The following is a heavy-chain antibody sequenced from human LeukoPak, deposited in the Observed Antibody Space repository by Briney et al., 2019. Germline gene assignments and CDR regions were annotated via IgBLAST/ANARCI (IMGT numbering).Heavy chain of an antibody. J-gene: IGHJ4*02. Sequence: GGSLRLSCAASGFTFSNYAMSWVHQAPGKGLEWVSAISANGGGTYYADSVKGRFTISRDNSKNTLYLQMNSLRAEDTAVYYCAKGSSPFDYWGQGTLVTVSS. CDR1: GFTFSNYA. V-gene: IGHV3-23*01. CDR2: ISANGGGT. D-gene: IGHD6-13*01. CDR3: AKGSSPFDY.